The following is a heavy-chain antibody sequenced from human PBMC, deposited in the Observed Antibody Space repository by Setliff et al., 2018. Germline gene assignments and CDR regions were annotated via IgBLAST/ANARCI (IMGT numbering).Heavy chain of an antibody. CDR2: IYHNGNS. V-gene: IGHV4-59*08. D-gene: IGHD3-22*01. CDR1: GGSISVYY. Sequence: PSETLSLTCAVSGGSISVYYWTWFRQPPGKGLEWIGTIYHNGNSYYNPSLKSRVTISVDTSKNQLSLKLNSLTAADTAVYYCARQGGDYYDGSGYYYAPFDYWGQGILVTVSS. CDR3: ARQGGDYYDGSGYYYAPFDY. J-gene: IGHJ4*02.